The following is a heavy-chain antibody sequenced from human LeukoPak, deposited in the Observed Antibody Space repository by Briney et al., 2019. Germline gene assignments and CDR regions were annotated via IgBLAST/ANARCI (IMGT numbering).Heavy chain of an antibody. CDR1: GYTFTSYG. Sequence: GASVKVSCKASGYTFTSYGISWVRQAPGQGLEWMGWISAYNGNTNYAQKLQGRVTMTTDTSTSTAYMELRSLRSDDTAVYYCARVVVVPAAMGSLDIWGQGTMVTVSS. D-gene: IGHD2-2*01. CDR2: ISAYNGNT. V-gene: IGHV1-18*01. CDR3: ARVVVVPAAMGSLDI. J-gene: IGHJ3*02.